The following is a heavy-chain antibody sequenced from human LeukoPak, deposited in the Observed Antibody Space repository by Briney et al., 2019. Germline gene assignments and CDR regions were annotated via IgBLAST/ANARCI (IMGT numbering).Heavy chain of an antibody. CDR2: IYPRDSDT. CDR1: GDKFSTQW. D-gene: IGHD3-10*01. V-gene: IGHV5-51*01. Sequence: PGESLQISCKSFGDKFSTQWIGWVRQMPGKGLEWMGIIYPRDSDTIYSPTFQGQVSISVDKSISTAFLQWSNVKASDTAMYFCATTLGSGPYMTFDSWGQGTLVTVSA. CDR3: ATTLGSGPYMTFDS. J-gene: IGHJ4*02.